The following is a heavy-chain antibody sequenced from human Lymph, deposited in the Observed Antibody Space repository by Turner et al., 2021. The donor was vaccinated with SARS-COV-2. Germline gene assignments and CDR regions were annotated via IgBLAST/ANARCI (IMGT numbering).Heavy chain of an antibody. Sequence: QVQLVESGGGVVQPGRSLRLSCAASGFTVSSYAMHWVRQAPGKGLEWVALISYDGSNKYYADSVKGRFTISRDNSKKTLYLQMNSLRAEDTAVYYCARDFGGGMDVWGQGTTVTVSS. CDR2: ISYDGSNK. J-gene: IGHJ6*02. V-gene: IGHV3-30-3*01. CDR3: ARDFGGGMDV. D-gene: IGHD3-16*01. CDR1: GFTVSSYA.